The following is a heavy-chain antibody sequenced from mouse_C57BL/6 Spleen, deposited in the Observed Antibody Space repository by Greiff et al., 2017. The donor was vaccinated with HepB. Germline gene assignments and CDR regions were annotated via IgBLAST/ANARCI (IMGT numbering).Heavy chain of an antibody. V-gene: IGHV1-55*01. CDR3: AREGGVYYDPPYFDY. D-gene: IGHD2-4*01. CDR2: IYPGSGST. Sequence: QVQLQQPGAELVKPGASVKMSCKASGYTFTSYWITWVKQRPGQGLEWIGDIYPGSGSTTYNEKFKSKATLTVDTSSSTAYMQLSSLTSEDSAVYYCAREGGVYYDPPYFDYWGQGTTLTVSS. CDR1: GYTFTSYW. J-gene: IGHJ2*01.